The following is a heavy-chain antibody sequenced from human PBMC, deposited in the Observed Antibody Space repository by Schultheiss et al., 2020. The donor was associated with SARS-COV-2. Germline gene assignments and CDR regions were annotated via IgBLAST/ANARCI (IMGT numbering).Heavy chain of an antibody. CDR2: IYYSGST. CDR1: GGSISSGGYY. CDR3: ARGLEASYYGDRGDAFDT. V-gene: IGHV4-31*03. J-gene: IGHJ3*02. Sequence: SQTLSLTCTVSGGSISSGGYYWSWIRQHPGKGLEWIGYIYYSGSTYYNPSLKSRVTISVDTSKNQFSLKLSSVTAADTAVYYCARGLEASYYGDRGDAFDTWGQGTMVTVSS. D-gene: IGHD4-17*01.